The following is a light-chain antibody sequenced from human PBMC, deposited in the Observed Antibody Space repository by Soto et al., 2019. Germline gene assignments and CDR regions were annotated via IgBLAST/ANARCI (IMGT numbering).Light chain of an antibody. J-gene: IGKJ1*01. CDR2: TTS. V-gene: IGKV1-39*01. Sequence: IQMTQSPSSLSASVGDRVTITCRASQSIGRNLNWYQQKPGKAPNLLIYTTSNLESGVPSRFSGSGSGTDFTLTISSLQPEDVATYFCQQGYSRPRTFGQGTKVDIK. CDR1: QSIGRN. CDR3: QQGYSRPRT.